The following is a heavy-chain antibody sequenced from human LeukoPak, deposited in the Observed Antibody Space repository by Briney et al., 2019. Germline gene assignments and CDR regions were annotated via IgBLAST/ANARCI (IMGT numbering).Heavy chain of an antibody. CDR2: IYYSGST. CDR1: GGSISSSSYY. Sequence: PSETLSLTCTVSGGSISSSSYYWGWIRQPPGKGLEWIGSIYYSGSTYYNPSLKSRVTISVDTSKNQFSLKLSSVTAADTAVYYCASSMIVVVTPNYFDYWGQGTLVTVSS. CDR3: ASSMIVVVTPNYFDY. J-gene: IGHJ4*02. V-gene: IGHV4-39*01. D-gene: IGHD3-22*01.